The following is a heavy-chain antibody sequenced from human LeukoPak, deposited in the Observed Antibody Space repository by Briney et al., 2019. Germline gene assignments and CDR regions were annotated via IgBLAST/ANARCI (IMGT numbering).Heavy chain of an antibody. CDR1: GFTFSSYG. J-gene: IGHJ4*02. CDR3: ARGWCPEG. D-gene: IGHD4/OR15-4a*01. Sequence: PGGSLRLSCAASGFTFSSYGMHWVRQAPGKGLEWVAVISYDGSNKYYADSVKGRFTISRDNAKNTLYLQMNSLRAEDTAVYYCARGWCPEGWGQGTLVTVSS. V-gene: IGHV3-30*03. CDR2: ISYDGSNK.